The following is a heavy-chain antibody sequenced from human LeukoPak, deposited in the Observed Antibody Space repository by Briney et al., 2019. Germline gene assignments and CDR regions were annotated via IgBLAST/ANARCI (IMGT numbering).Heavy chain of an antibody. V-gene: IGHV3-7*03. CDR1: GFTFSNFW. J-gene: IGHJ4*02. Sequence: GGSLRLSCTASGFTFSNFWMGWVRQAPGKGLEWVANIKQDETEKFYLGSVKGRFTISRDNSKNTLYLQMNSLRAEDSAVYYCARSLPTGTSQCDYWGQGTLVTVSS. D-gene: IGHD1/OR15-1a*01. CDR2: IKQDETEK. CDR3: ARSLPTGTSQCDY.